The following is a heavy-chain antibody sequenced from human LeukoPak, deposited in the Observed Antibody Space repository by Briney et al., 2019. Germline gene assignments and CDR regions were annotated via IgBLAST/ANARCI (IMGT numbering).Heavy chain of an antibody. CDR2: INWNGGTT. V-gene: IGHV3-20*04. J-gene: IGHJ4*02. CDR3: ARDYGSGSYYNGIDY. D-gene: IGHD3-10*01. Sequence: PGGSLRLSCAASGFSFESYGMTWVRQVPGKGLEWVSYINWNGGTTDYADSVKGRFTISRDNGMGSLYLQMNSLRAEDTALYYCARDYGSGSYYNGIDYWGQGTLVSVSS. CDR1: GFSFESYG.